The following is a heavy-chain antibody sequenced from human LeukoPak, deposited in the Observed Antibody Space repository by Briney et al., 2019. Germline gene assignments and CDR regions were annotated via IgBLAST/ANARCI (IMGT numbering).Heavy chain of an antibody. CDR1: GFTFSSYS. CDR3: ARAPDGIRLMNWFDP. CDR2: ISSSSSTI. Sequence: GGSLRLSCAASGFTFSSYSMNWVRQAPGKGLEWVSYISSSSSTIYYADSVKGRFTISRDNAKNSLYLQMNSLRAEDTAVYYCARAPDGIRLMNWFDPWGQGTLVTVSS. D-gene: IGHD1-1*01. J-gene: IGHJ5*02. V-gene: IGHV3-48*01.